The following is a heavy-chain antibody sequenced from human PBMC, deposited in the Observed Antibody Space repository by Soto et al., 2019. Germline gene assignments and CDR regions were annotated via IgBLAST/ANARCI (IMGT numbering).Heavy chain of an antibody. D-gene: IGHD6-13*01. CDR2: IKQDGSEK. Sequence: EVQVVDSGGGLVQPGGSLRLSCVASGFTFSISWMTWVRQAPGKGLEWVANIKQDGSEKYYVASVKGRFTISRDNAKNSRSLQMNTLRAEDTAVYYCARGGSWYNDYWGQGTLVPVSS. CDR1: GFTFSISW. CDR3: ARGGSWYNDY. J-gene: IGHJ4*02. V-gene: IGHV3-7*04.